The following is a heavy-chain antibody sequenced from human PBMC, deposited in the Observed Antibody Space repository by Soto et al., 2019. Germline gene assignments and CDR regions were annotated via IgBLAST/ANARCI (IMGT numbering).Heavy chain of an antibody. CDR3: AKVGFIVVVVAAHNWFDP. D-gene: IGHD2-15*01. CDR1: GFTFSSYA. CDR2: ISGSGGST. V-gene: IGHV3-23*01. Sequence: EVQLLESGGGLVQPGGSLRLSCAASGFTFSSYAMSWVRQAPGKGLEWVSAISGSGGSTYYTDSVKGRFTISRDNSKNRLYLQMNSLRAEDTAVYYCAKVGFIVVVVAAHNWFDPWGQGTLVTVSS. J-gene: IGHJ5*02.